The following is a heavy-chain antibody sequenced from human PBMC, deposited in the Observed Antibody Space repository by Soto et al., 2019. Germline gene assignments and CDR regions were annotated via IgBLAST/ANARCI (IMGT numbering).Heavy chain of an antibody. Sequence: DSVKVSCKASGYTFTSYGISWVRQAPGQGLEWMGWISAYNGNTNYAQKLQGRVTMTTDTSTSTAYMELRSLRSDDTAVYYCARDKAVAGSSKYYYYYGMDVWGQGTTVTVSS. CDR3: ARDKAVAGSSKYYYYYGMDV. J-gene: IGHJ6*02. CDR2: ISAYNGNT. D-gene: IGHD6-19*01. CDR1: GYTFTSYG. V-gene: IGHV1-18*01.